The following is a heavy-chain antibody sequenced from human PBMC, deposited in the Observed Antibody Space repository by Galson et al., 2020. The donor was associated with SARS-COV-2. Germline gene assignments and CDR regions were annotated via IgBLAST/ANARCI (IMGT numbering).Heavy chain of an antibody. J-gene: IGHJ4*02. D-gene: IGHD6-19*01. Sequence: GGSLRLSCAASDFPFENNAMPWVRQAPAKGLEWVAQIFYDGSKKYYLASVKGQFTISRDNSGNRVSLQMDNLSAEDTAVYVWARDGQLSNGWALDYWGQGTLGTVSS. CDR3: ARDGQLSNGWALDY. CDR2: IFYDGSKK. CDR1: DFPFENNA. V-gene: IGHV3-33*01.